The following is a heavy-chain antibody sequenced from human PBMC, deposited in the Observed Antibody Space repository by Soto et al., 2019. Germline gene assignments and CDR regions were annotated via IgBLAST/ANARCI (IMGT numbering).Heavy chain of an antibody. Sequence: GGSLRLSCAASGFTFSSYAMSWVRQAPGKGLEWVSAISGSGGSTYYADSVKGRFTISRDNSKNTLYLQMNSLRAEDTAVYYCARQGITIFGVVRGVYYGMDVWGQGTTVTVSS. CDR3: ARQGITIFGVVRGVYYGMDV. CDR1: GFTFSSYA. D-gene: IGHD3-3*01. CDR2: ISGSGGST. V-gene: IGHV3-23*01. J-gene: IGHJ6*02.